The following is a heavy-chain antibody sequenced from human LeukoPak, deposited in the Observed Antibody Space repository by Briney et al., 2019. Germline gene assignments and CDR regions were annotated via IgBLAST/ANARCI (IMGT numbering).Heavy chain of an antibody. J-gene: IGHJ4*02. Sequence: SETLSLTCTVSGGSISSYYWSWIRQPPGKGLEWIGYIYYSGSTNYNPSLKSRVTISVDTSKNQFSLKLSSVTAADTAVYYCARDNGPKTFDYWGQGTLVTVSS. CDR1: GGSISSYY. CDR2: IYYSGST. CDR3: ARDNGPKTFDY. V-gene: IGHV4-59*01.